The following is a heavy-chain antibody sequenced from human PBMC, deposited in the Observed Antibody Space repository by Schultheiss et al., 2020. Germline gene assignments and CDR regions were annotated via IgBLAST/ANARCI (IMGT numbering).Heavy chain of an antibody. CDR1: GFTFSSYA. V-gene: IGHV3-74*01. J-gene: IGHJ4*02. CDR2: INSDGSST. CDR3: ARVRYSSGWYPQGGGDY. Sequence: GGSLRLSCAASGFTFSSYAMSWVRQAPGKGLEWVSRINSDGSSTSYADSVKGRFTISRDNAKNTLYLQMNSLRAEDTAVYYCARVRYSSGWYPQGGGDYWGQGTLVTVSS. D-gene: IGHD6-19*01.